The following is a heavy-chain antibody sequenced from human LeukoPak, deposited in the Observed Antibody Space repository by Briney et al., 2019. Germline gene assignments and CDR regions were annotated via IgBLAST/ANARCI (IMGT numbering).Heavy chain of an antibody. J-gene: IGHJ6*03. CDR2: IYYSGST. Sequence: PSETLSLTCTVSGGSISSGGYYWSWIRQHPGKGLEWIGYIYYSGSTYYNPSLKGRVTISVDTSKNQFSLKLSPVTAVDTAVYYCARAGYMDVWGKGTTVTVSS. CDR1: GGSISSGGYY. CDR3: ARAGYMDV. V-gene: IGHV4-31*03.